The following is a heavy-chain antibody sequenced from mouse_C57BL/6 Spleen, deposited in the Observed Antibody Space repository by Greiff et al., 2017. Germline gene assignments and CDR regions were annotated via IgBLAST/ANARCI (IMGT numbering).Heavy chain of an antibody. CDR1: GFTFSSYT. D-gene: IGHD1-1*01. J-gene: IGHJ3*01. CDR2: ISGGGGNT. Sequence: EVKVMESGGGLVKPGGSLKLSCAASGFTFSSYTMSWVRQTPETRLEWVATISGGGGNTYYPDSVKGRFTISRDNAKNTLYLQMSSLRSEDTALYYCARHGTVDPWFAYWGQGTLVTVSA. V-gene: IGHV5-9*01. CDR3: ARHGTVDPWFAY.